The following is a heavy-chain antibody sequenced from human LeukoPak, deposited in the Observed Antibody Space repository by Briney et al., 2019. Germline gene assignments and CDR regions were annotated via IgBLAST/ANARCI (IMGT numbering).Heavy chain of an antibody. D-gene: IGHD1-26*01. J-gene: IGHJ6*03. CDR3: ATNSGSYYYYYYMDV. Sequence: GRSLRLSCAASGFTFSDYYMSWIRQAPGKGLEWVSYISSSGSTIYYADSVKGRFTISRDNAKNSLYLQMNSLRAEDTAVYYCATNSGSYYYYYYMDVWGKGTTVTVSS. CDR2: ISSSGSTI. V-gene: IGHV3-11*01. CDR1: GFTFSDYY.